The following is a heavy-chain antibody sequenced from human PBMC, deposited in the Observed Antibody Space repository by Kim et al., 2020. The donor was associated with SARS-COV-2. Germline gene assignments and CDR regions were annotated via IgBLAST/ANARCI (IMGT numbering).Heavy chain of an antibody. CDR2: INHSGST. J-gene: IGHJ6*02. D-gene: IGHD2-2*01. CDR3: ARAPPFLRRTLGYCSSTSCKAYYYGMDV. V-gene: IGHV4-34*01. Sequence: SETLSLTCAVYGGSFSGYYWSWIRQPPGKGLEWIGEINHSGSTNYNPSLKSRVTISVDTSKNQFSLKLSSVTAADTAVYYCARAPPFLRRTLGYCSSTSCKAYYYGMDVWGQGTTVTVSS. CDR1: GGSFSGYY.